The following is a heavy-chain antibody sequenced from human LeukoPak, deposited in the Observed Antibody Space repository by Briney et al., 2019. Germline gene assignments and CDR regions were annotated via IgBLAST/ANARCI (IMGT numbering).Heavy chain of an antibody. CDR1: GYTFTNYD. D-gene: IGHD6-13*01. CDR2: MDPGSGNT. Sequence: ASVKVSCKASGYTFTNYDINWVRQATGQGLEWMGWMDPGSGNTGCGEKFQGRITMTRDTPINTAYMELSSLRSEDSAVYYCARTNKGSSNCDYWGREPWSPSP. CDR3: ARTNKGSSNCDY. J-gene: IGHJ4*02. V-gene: IGHV1-8*02.